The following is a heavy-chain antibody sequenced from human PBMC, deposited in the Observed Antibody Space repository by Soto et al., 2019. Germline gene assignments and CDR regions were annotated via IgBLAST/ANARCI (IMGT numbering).Heavy chain of an antibody. CDR2: INPNSGGT. J-gene: IGHJ3*02. D-gene: IGHD3-22*01. CDR3: ARGEPPYYYDSRGADDAFDI. V-gene: IGHV1-2*02. CDR1: GYTFTGYY. Sequence: ASVKVSCKASGYTFTGYYIHWVRQAPGQGLEWMGWINPNSGGTNYAQKFQGRVTMTRDTSISTAYMELSRLRSDDTAVYYCARGEPPYYYDSRGADDAFDIWGQGTMVTVSS.